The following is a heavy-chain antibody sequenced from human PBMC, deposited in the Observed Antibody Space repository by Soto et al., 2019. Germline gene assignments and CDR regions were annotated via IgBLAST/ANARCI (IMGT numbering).Heavy chain of an antibody. V-gene: IGHV4-59*01. D-gene: IGHD2-2*01. CDR3: ASTRYCSSTSCHPSSYYYYGMDV. Sequence: SETLSLTCTVSGGSISSYYWSWIRQPPGKGLEWIGYIYYSGSTNYNPSLKSRVTISVDTSKNQFSPKLSSVTAADTAVYYCASTRYCSSTSCHPSSYYYYGMDVWGQGTTVTVSS. CDR1: GGSISSYY. J-gene: IGHJ6*02. CDR2: IYYSGST.